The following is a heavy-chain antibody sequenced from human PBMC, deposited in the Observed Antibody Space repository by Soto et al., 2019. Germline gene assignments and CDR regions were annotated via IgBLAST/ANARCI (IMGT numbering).Heavy chain of an antibody. V-gene: IGHV1-69*06. D-gene: IGHD1-1*01. CDR3: WRHDKTALPPLDS. CDR1: GAGDTFSNYG. CDR2: TIPAFGTA. J-gene: IGHJ4*02. Sequence: QVHLVQSGAEVKSPGSAVKVSCKVSGAGDTFSNYGLNWMRQAPGQGLEWMGGTIPAFGTANYAQTFKGRVTITADTSPTTAYMDLSSLRSDDTAVYYCWRHDKTALPPLDSWGQGTLVSVSS.